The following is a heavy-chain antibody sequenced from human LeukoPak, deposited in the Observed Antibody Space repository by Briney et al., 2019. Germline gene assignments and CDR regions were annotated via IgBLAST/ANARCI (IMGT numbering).Heavy chain of an antibody. CDR2: IYFSGSS. D-gene: IGHD2-2*01. CDR1: GGPISGYP. CDR3: ARDTPYIVGVPAAMPGAFDP. Sequence: SEPLSLTCNVSGGPISGYPWSWIRQPPGKGRDGLGYIYFSGSSNYNPSLKSRVTISVDKYKNQFYLELSSVTAADTAVYDCARDTPYIVGVPAAMPGAFDPWGQGTLVTVS. J-gene: IGHJ5*02. V-gene: IGHV4-59*12.